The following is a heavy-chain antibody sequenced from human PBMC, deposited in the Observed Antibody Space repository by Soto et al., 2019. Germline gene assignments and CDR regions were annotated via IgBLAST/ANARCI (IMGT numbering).Heavy chain of an antibody. J-gene: IGHJ5*02. Sequence: SETLSLTCSVSGGSLSSGPYSWGWIRQPPGKGLEWIGTFYYSGSTHYNPSLASRVTISVDTSKNQFSLKVTSVTAADTAMYYCASGGTDSVPVNWFDPWGQGTLVTV. CDR2: FYYSGST. V-gene: IGHV4-39*01. CDR1: GGSLSSGPYS. CDR3: ASGGTDSVPVNWFDP. D-gene: IGHD1-26*01.